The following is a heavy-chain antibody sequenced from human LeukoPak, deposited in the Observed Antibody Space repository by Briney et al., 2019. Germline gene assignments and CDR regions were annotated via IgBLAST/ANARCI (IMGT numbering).Heavy chain of an antibody. D-gene: IGHD3-10*01. V-gene: IGHV4-30-4*01. J-gene: IGHJ4*02. CDR2: IYYSGST. CDR3: AREDTMVRGVMDL. CDR1: GGSISSGDYY. Sequence: PSETLSLTCTVSGGSISSGDYYWSWIRQPPGKGLEWIGYIYYSGSTYYNPSLKSRVTISVDTSKNQFSLKLSSVTAADTAVYYCAREDTMVRGVMDLWGQGTLVTVSS.